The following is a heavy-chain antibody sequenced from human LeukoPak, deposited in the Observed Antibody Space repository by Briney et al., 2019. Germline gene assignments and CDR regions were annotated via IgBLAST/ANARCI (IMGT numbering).Heavy chain of an antibody. Sequence: TSETLSLTCTVSGGSISSYYWSWIRQPAGRGLEWIGRIYTSGSTNYNPSLKSRVTMSVDTSKNKFSLKLSSVTAADTAVYSWARDGYDYVWGSYRYSTLYYFDYGGQGTLVTVIS. V-gene: IGHV4-4*07. CDR1: GGSISSYY. CDR3: ARDGYDYVWGSYRYSTLYYFDY. D-gene: IGHD3-16*02. J-gene: IGHJ4*01. CDR2: IYTSGST.